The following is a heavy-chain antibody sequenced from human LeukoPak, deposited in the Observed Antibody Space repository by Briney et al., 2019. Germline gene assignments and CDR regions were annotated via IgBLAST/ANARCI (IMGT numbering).Heavy chain of an antibody. CDR3: AKTGGEYYYDSSGYYFPGY. Sequence: PGGSLRLSCAASGFTFSSYAMSWVRQAPGKELEWVSAISGSGGSTYYADSVKGRFTISRDNSKNTLYLQMNSLRAEDTAVYYCAKTGGEYYYDSSGYYFPGYWGQGTLVTVSS. CDR2: ISGSGGST. CDR1: GFTFSSYA. V-gene: IGHV3-23*01. J-gene: IGHJ4*02. D-gene: IGHD3-22*01.